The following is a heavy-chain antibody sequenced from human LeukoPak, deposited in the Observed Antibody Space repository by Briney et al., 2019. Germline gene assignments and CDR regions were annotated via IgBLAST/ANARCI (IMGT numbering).Heavy chain of an antibody. J-gene: IGHJ4*02. CDR2: INHSGST. D-gene: IGHD5-12*01. V-gene: IGHV4-34*01. CDR1: GGSFSGYY. CDR3: ARVGYSGYDYVY. Sequence: SETLSLTCAVYGGSFSGYYWSWIRQPPGKGLEWIGEINHSGSTNYNPSLKSRVTISVDTSKNQFSLKLSSVTAADTAVYYCARVGYSGYDYVYWGQGTLVTVSS.